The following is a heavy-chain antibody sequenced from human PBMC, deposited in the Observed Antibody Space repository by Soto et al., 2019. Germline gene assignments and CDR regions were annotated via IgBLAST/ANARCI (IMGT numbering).Heavy chain of an antibody. Sequence: QVQLVESGGGVVQPGRSLRLSCAASGFTFSSYAMHWVRQAPGKGLEWVAVISYDGSNKYYADSVKGRFTISRDNSKNTLSLQMNSLRAEDTAVYYCARDRAITYYYDSSGYYYDYWGQGTLVTVSS. D-gene: IGHD3-22*01. CDR2: ISYDGSNK. V-gene: IGHV3-30-3*01. J-gene: IGHJ4*02. CDR3: ARDRAITYYYDSSGYYYDY. CDR1: GFTFSSYA.